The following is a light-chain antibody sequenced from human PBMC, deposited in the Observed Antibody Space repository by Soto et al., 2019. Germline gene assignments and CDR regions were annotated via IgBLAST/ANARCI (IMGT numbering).Light chain of an antibody. Sequence: EIVMTQSPATLSVSPGERVTLSCRASQSVDSNLAWYQQKPGQAPRLLIYGASARATDIPVRFSGSGSGTEFTLTISSLQSEDFAVYYCQNYNNWPFTFGPGTKVDIK. CDR3: QNYNNWPFT. CDR1: QSVDSN. V-gene: IGKV3-15*01. J-gene: IGKJ3*01. CDR2: GAS.